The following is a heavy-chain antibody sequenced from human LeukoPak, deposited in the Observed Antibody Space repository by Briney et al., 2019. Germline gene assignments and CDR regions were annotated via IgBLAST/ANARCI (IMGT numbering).Heavy chain of an antibody. CDR2: ILPGGRES. D-gene: IGHD3-16*01. J-gene: IGHJ4*02. Sequence: GGSLRLSCVVSGYSFSSSMMTWVRQAPGKGLEWVATILPGGRESYRVDSVKGRFTISRDNAKNSLYLQMSSLRAEDTAVYYMSAHGYWGQGTLVTVTS. CDR3: SAHGY. CDR1: GYSFSSSM. V-gene: IGHV3-7*01.